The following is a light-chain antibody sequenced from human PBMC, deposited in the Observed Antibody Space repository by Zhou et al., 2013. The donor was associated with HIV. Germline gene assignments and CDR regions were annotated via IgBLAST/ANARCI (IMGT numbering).Light chain of an antibody. Sequence: DIQMTQSPSSLSASVGDRVTITCRASQSISSSLNWYQQKPGKAPKLLIYAASSLQSGVPSRFSGSGSGTDFTLTISSLQPEDFATYYCQQTYRTPMYTFGQGTKLEIK. CDR1: QSISSS. J-gene: IGKJ2*01. CDR2: AAS. CDR3: QQTYRTPMYT. V-gene: IGKV1-39*01.